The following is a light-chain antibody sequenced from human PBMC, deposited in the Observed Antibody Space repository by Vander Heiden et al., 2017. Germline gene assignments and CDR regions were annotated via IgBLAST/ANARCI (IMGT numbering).Light chain of an antibody. CDR1: DSNIGSDYD. J-gene: IGLJ1*01. CDR2: HNR. V-gene: IGLV1-40*01. CDR3: QSYDRGLRGSV. Sequence: QSVLTQPPSVSGAPGQRVTISCPGTDSNIGSDYDVQWYQQLPGTAPKLLISHNRRRPSGVPDRFSGSKSGTSASLAITGLLTEDEADYYCQSYDRGLRGSVFGTGTKVTVL.